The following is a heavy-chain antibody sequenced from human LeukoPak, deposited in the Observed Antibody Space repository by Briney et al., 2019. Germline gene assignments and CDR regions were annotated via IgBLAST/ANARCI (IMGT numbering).Heavy chain of an antibody. CDR2: IHWNGDST. D-gene: IGHD4-11*01. Sequence: GGSLRLSCAASGFTFDDYGMSWVRQAPGKGLEWVPGIHWNGDSTGYADSVKGRFTISRDNAKNSLYLQKNSLRAEDTALYYCARVQRWGYSNYFDYWGQGTLVTVSS. CDR3: ARVQRWGYSNYFDY. CDR1: GFTFDDYG. J-gene: IGHJ4*02. V-gene: IGHV3-20*04.